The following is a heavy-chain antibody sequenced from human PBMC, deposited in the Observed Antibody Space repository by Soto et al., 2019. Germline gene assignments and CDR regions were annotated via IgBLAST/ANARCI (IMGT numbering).Heavy chain of an antibody. V-gene: IGHV1-69*12. CDR1: GGSFNTYS. CDR3: XXXXXXXXXXX. Sequence: QVQLVQSGSEVQKPGSSVKVSCRASGGSFNTYSINWVRQAPGQGLEWIGGIIPMFRNANYAQKFKGRVTIIEDAXXXXXXXXXXXXXXXXXXXXXXXXXXXXXXXXXWGQGTLVTVSS. J-gene: IGHJ4*02. CDR2: IIPMFRNA.